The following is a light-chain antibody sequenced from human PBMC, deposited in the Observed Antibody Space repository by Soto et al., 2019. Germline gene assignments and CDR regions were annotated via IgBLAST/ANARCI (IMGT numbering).Light chain of an antibody. CDR1: QSISSW. Sequence: DSQMNQSPSTLSASVGDRVTITCRASQSISSWLAWYQQKPGKAPKLLIYDASSLESGVPSRFSGSGSGTEFTLTISCLQPDDFATYYCQQYNSYLLTFGGGTKVEIK. CDR2: DAS. CDR3: QQYNSYLLT. J-gene: IGKJ4*01. V-gene: IGKV1-5*01.